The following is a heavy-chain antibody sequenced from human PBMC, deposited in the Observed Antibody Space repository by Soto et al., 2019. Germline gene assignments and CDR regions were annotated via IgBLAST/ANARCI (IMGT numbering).Heavy chain of an antibody. Sequence: QVQLVQSGAEVKKPGASVKVSCKASGYTFTSYGISWVRQAPGQGLEWMGWISAYNGNTNYAQKLQGRVTMTTDTSTSTAYMELRSLRSDDTAVYYCARRLRDFDSREYYYYYGMDVWGQGTTVTVSS. CDR2: ISAYNGNT. D-gene: IGHD3-9*01. CDR3: ARRLRDFDSREYYYYYGMDV. V-gene: IGHV1-18*01. CDR1: GYTFTSYG. J-gene: IGHJ6*02.